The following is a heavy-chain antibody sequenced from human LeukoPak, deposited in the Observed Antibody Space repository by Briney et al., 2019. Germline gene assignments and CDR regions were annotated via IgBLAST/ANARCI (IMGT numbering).Heavy chain of an antibody. CDR3: ARITGAVTREDWFDP. D-gene: IGHD3-16*01. J-gene: IGHJ5*02. Sequence: GGSLRLSCAASGFTFSDYYMSWIRQAPGKGLEWVSYISSSGSTIYYADSVKGRFTISRDNAKNSLYLQTNSLRAEDTAVYYCARITGAVTREDWFDPWGQGTLVTVSS. CDR1: GFTFSDYY. CDR2: ISSSGSTI. V-gene: IGHV3-11*01.